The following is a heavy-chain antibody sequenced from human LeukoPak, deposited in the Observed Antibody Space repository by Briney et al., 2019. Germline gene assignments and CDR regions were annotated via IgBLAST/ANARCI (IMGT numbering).Heavy chain of an antibody. J-gene: IGHJ4*02. Sequence: PSQTLPLTCTVSGGSISSGGYYWSWIRQHPGKGLEWIGYIYYSGSTYYNPSLKSRVTISVDTSKNQFSLKLSSVTAADTAVYYCARTYYDFWSGYSNYFDYWGQGTLVTASS. CDR3: ARTYYDFWSGYSNYFDY. D-gene: IGHD3-3*01. CDR1: GGSISSGGYY. V-gene: IGHV4-31*03. CDR2: IYYSGST.